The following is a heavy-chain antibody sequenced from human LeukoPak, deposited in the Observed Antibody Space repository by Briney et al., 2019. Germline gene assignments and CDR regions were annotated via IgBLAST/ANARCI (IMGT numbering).Heavy chain of an antibody. Sequence: PSETLSLTCAVYGGSFSGYYWSWIRQPPGKGLEWIGEINHSGSTNYNPSLKSRVTISVDTSKNQFSLKLSSVTAADTAVYYCARGTGGLWRRLYYFDYWGQGSLVTVS. CDR1: GGSFSGYY. CDR3: ARGTGGLWRRLYYFDY. J-gene: IGHJ4*02. CDR2: INHSGST. V-gene: IGHV4-34*01. D-gene: IGHD3-10*01.